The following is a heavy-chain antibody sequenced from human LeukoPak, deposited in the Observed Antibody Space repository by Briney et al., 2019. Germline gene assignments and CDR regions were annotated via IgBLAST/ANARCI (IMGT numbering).Heavy chain of an antibody. CDR1: GGSISSGDYY. CDR3: ARGLLFDY. J-gene: IGHJ4*02. CDR2: IYHSGST. V-gene: IGHV4-30-2*01. Sequence: SETLSLTCTVSGGSISSGDYYWSWIRQPPGKGLEWIGYIYHSGSTYYNPSLKSRVTISVDRSKNQFSLKLSSVTAADTAVYYCARGLLFDYWGQGTLVTVSS.